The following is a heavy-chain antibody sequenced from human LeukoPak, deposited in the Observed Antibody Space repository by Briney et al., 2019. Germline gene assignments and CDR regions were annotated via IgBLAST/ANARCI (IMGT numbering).Heavy chain of an antibody. D-gene: IGHD3-22*01. J-gene: IGHJ4*02. V-gene: IGHV1-18*01. CDR3: ARDDYDSSGYFDY. CDR2: ISAYNGNT. Sequence: AASVKVSCKASGYTFTSYGISWVRQAPGQGVEWMGWISAYNGNTNYAQKLQGRVTMTTDTSTSTGYMELRSLRSDDTAVYYCARDDYDSSGYFDYWGQGTLVTVSS. CDR1: GYTFTSYG.